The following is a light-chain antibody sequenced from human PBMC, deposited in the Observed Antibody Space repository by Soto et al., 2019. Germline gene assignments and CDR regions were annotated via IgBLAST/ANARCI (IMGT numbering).Light chain of an antibody. CDR1: RSNIGNNA. CDR3: ATWDDSLNARGV. Sequence: QSVLTQPPSASGTPGQRVTISCSGSRSNIGNNAVSCYQQFPGTAPKLLIYNNNQRPSGVPDRFSGSKSGTSASLATSGLQSEDEPDYYCATWDDSLNARGVFGGGTKLTVL. J-gene: IGLJ3*02. CDR2: NNN. V-gene: IGLV1-44*01.